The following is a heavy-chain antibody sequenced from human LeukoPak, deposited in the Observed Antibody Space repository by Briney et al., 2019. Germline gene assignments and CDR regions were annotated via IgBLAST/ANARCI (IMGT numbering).Heavy chain of an antibody. CDR3: AGYNCSSTTCYTGGFDY. V-gene: IGHV3-23*01. D-gene: IGHD2-2*02. CDR2: ISGSGGST. J-gene: IGHJ4*02. CDR1: GFTFNSYA. Sequence: GGSLRLSCAASGFTFNSYAMSWVRQAPGKGLEWVSAISGSGGSTYYADSVKGRFTISRDSSKNTLYLQMNSLTAEDTAVYYCAGYNCSSTTCYTGGFDYWGQGTLVTVSS.